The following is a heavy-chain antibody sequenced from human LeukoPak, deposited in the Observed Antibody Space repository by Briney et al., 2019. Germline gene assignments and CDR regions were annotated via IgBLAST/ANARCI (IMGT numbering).Heavy chain of an antibody. CDR2: IYYSGST. Sequence: SETLSLTCTVSGGSISSGGYCWSWIRQHPGKGLEWIGYIYYSGSTYYNPSLKSRVTISVDTSKNQFSLKLSSVTAADTAVYYCARDSVGIAAADYGMDVWGQGTTVTVSS. V-gene: IGHV4-31*03. CDR3: ARDSVGIAAADYGMDV. J-gene: IGHJ6*02. CDR1: GGSISSGGYC. D-gene: IGHD6-13*01.